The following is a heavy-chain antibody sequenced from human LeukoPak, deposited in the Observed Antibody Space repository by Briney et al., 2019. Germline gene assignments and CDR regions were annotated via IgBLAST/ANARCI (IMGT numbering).Heavy chain of an antibody. CDR2: INTHGSST. CDR3: ARAPTVTTDAFDI. Sequence: PGGSLRLSCAASGFTFSSYWMHWVRQAPGKGLVWVSRINTHGSSTSYADSVKGRFTISRDNAKNTLYLQMNSLRAEDTAVYYCARAPTVTTDAFDIWGQGTMVTVSS. V-gene: IGHV3-74*01. CDR1: GFTFSSYW. D-gene: IGHD4-17*01. J-gene: IGHJ3*02.